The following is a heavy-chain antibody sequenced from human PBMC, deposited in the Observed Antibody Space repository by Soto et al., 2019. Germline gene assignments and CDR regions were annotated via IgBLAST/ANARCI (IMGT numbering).Heavy chain of an antibody. CDR1: GFTFSSYA. D-gene: IGHD3-22*01. CDR2: ISGRGDDT. Sequence: EVQLLESGGDLVQPGGSLRLSCAASGFTFSSYAMSWVSQAPGKGLEWVSTISGRGDDTYYTDSVKGRFTISRDNSKNPLYVHMNSLRAEDTAVYYCARAQPTYSSSYFDYWGQGTLVTVSS. J-gene: IGHJ4*02. V-gene: IGHV3-23*01. CDR3: ARAQPTYSSSYFDY.